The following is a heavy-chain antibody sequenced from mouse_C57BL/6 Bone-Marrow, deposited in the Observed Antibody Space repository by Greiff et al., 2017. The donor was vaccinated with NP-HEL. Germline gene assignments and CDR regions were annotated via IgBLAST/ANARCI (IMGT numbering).Heavy chain of an antibody. CDR2: TFYSGIT. D-gene: IGHD3-1*01. CDR1: GFSINSDCY. V-gene: IGHV3-3*01. CDR3: SSGRDAGYFDV. Sequence: DVQLQESGPSLVRPSQTLSLTCTVTGFSINSDCYWIWIRQFPGNKLEYIGYTFYSGITYYNPSLESRTYITRDTSKNQFSLKLSSVTTEDTATYDCSSGRDAGYFDVWGTGTTVTVSA. J-gene: IGHJ1*03.